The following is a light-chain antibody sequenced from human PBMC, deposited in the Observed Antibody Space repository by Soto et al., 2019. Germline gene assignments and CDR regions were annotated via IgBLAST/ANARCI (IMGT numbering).Light chain of an antibody. CDR2: DVS. CDR3: NSYSRSSSV. CDR1: NSDLAVYNF. J-gene: IGLJ1*01. Sequence: QSVLTQPASVSGSPGQSITISCTGTNSDLAVYNFVSWYQHHPGQAPKLIIYDVSNRPSGVSNRFSGSKSGNTASLTISGLQAEDGADYYCNSYSRSSSVFGTGTKLTVL. V-gene: IGLV2-14*03.